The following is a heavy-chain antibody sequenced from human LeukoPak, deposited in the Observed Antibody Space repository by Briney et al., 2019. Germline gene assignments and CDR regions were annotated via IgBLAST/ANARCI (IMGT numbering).Heavy chain of an antibody. CDR2: INHSGST. J-gene: IGHJ4*02. Sequence: PSETLSLTCAVYGWSFSGYYWSWIRQPPGKGLEWIGEINHSGSTNYNPSLKSRVTISVDTSKNQFSLKLSSVTAADTAVYYCARAEYYYGSGSYYRTPFDYWGQGTLVTVSS. CDR1: GWSFSGYY. CDR3: ARAEYYYGSGSYYRTPFDY. V-gene: IGHV4-34*01. D-gene: IGHD3-10*01.